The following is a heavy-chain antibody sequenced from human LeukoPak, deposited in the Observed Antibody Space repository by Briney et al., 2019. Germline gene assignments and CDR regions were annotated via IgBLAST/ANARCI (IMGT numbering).Heavy chain of an antibody. CDR3: ARALWSSSSSGYYYGMDV. D-gene: IGHD6-6*01. Sequence: GASVKVSCKASGYTFTSYYMHWVRQAPGQGLEWMGIINPSGGSTSYAQKFQGRVTITADESTSTAYMELSSLRSEDTAVYYCARALWSSSSSGYYYGMDVWGQGTTVTVSS. J-gene: IGHJ6*02. CDR2: INPSGGST. V-gene: IGHV1-46*01. CDR1: GYTFTSYY.